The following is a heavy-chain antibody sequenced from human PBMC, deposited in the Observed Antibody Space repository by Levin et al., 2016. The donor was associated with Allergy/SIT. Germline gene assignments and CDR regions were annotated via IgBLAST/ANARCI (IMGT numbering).Heavy chain of an antibody. Sequence: GESLKISCAASGFSFRTYMMTWVRQAPGKGLEWVSSISGSDGDTYYADSVKGRFTISRDNSKDMLYLQMNSLRVEDTALYYCAKVRRLDAFDFWGQGTMVTVSS. CDR3: AKVRRLDAFDF. J-gene: IGHJ3*01. V-gene: IGHV3-23*01. CDR1: GFSFRTYM. D-gene: IGHD6-6*01. CDR2: ISGSDGDT.